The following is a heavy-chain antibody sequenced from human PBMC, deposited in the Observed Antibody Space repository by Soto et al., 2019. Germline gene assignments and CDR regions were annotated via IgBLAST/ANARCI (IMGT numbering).Heavy chain of an antibody. CDR1: GGSISSSSYY. CDR3: ARPSGSYLYYFDY. J-gene: IGHJ4*02. Sequence: QLQLQESGPGLVKPSETLSLTCTVSGGSISSSSYYWGWIRQPPGKGLEWIGSIYYSGSTYYNPSLKSRVTISVDTSNNQFSLKLSSVTAADTAVYYCARPSGSYLYYFDYWGQGTLVTVSS. CDR2: IYYSGST. D-gene: IGHD1-26*01. V-gene: IGHV4-39*01.